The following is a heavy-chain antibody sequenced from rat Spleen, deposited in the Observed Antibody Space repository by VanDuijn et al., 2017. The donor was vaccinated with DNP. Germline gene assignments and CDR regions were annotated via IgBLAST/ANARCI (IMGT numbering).Heavy chain of an antibody. CDR1: RITFSDHN. CDR2: ISYDGSDT. V-gene: IGHV5-7*01. J-gene: IGHJ2*01. CDR3: AGRPPPTRGPFDY. Sequence: EVQLVESGGGLVQPGRSLKLSCAVSRITFSDHNMAWVRQAPKKGLEWVATISYDGSDTYYRDSVKGRFTISRDIAKSTLYLQMDSLRSEDTATYYCAGRPPPTRGPFDYWGQGVTVTVSS. D-gene: IGHD1-4*01.